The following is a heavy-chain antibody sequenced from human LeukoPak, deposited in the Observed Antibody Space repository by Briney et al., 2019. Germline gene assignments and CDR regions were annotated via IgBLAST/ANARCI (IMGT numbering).Heavy chain of an antibody. D-gene: IGHD3-3*01. CDR1: GGSISSYY. V-gene: IGHV4-59*01. Sequence: SETLSLTCTVSGGSISSYYWSWIRQPPGKGLEWIEYIYYSGSTNYNPSLKSRVTISVDTSKNQFSLKLSSVTAADTAVYYCARERYDFWSGYYRGDHDAFDIWGQGTMVTVSS. CDR3: ARERYDFWSGYYRGDHDAFDI. CDR2: IYYSGST. J-gene: IGHJ3*02.